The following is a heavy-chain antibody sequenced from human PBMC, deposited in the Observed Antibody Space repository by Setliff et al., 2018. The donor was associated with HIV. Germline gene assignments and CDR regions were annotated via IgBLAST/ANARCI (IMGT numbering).Heavy chain of an antibody. J-gene: IGHJ3*02. D-gene: IGHD2-15*01. CDR3: ARSDCSSVRCYLGHAFEI. CDR2: ISGDNGNT. V-gene: IGHV1-18*01. Sequence: ASVKVSCKASGYTFTNNGINWVRQAPGQGLEWMGWISGDNGNTKYAQKFQGRVTITADKSTSTAYMELNSLRSDDTAIYYCARSDCSSVRCYLGHAFEIWGQGTMVTVSS. CDR1: GYTFTNNG.